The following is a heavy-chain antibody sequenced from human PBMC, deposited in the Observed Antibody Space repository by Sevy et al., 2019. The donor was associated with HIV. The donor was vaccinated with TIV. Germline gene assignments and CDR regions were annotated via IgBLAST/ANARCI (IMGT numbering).Heavy chain of an antibody. Sequence: ASVKVSCKASGYTFTSYGISWVQQAPGQGLEWMGWISAYNGNTNYAQKLQGRVTMTTDTSTSTAYMELRSLRSDDTAGYYCARERYCSGGSCYSGYYYGMDVWGQGTTVTVSS. CDR3: ARERYCSGGSCYSGYYYGMDV. V-gene: IGHV1-18*01. D-gene: IGHD2-15*01. J-gene: IGHJ6*02. CDR1: GYTFTSYG. CDR2: ISAYNGNT.